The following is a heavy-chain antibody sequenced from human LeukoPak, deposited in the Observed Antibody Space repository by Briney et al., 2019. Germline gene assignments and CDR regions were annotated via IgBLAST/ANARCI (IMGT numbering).Heavy chain of an antibody. CDR3: VRDQLFCTGGTCYMEY. J-gene: IGHJ4*02. CDR2: SNSDGRST. CDR1: GFTFSSYW. V-gene: IGHV3-74*01. D-gene: IGHD2-8*02. Sequence: PGGSLRLSCGASGFTFSSYWMHWVRQAPGKGLVWVARSNSDGRSTSYADSVKGRFTISRDNAKNTLDLQMNSLRAEDTALYYCVRDQLFCTGGTCYMEYWGQGTLVTVSS.